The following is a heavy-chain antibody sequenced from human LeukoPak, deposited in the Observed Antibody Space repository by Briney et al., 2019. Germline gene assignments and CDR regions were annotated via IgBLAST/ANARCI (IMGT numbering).Heavy chain of an antibody. J-gene: IGHJ5*02. CDR2: INPTSGGT. CDR1: GCTFTAYY. D-gene: IGHD6-13*01. CDR3: AREGIAEPDTDWFDP. Sequence: ASVKVSCKPSGCTFTAYYVHWVRQAPGQGLEWMGWINPTSGGTHYAQKFQGRVSMTRDTSISTAYMELSRLTSDDTAVYYCAREGIAEPDTDWFDPWGQGTLVTVSS. V-gene: IGHV1-2*02.